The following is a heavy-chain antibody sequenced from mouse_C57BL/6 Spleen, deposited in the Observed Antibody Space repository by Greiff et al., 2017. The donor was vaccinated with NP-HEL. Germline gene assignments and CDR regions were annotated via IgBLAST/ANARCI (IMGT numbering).Heavy chain of an antibody. CDR3: ARPSDGGWFAY. Sequence: EVMLVESGGDLVKPGGSLKLSCAASGFTFSSYGMSWVRQTPDKRLEWVATISSGGSYTYYPDSVKGRFTISRDNANNTLYLQMSRLKSEDTAMYYCARPSDGGWFAYWGQGTLVTVSA. CDR1: GFTFSSYG. D-gene: IGHD2-3*01. V-gene: IGHV5-6*01. J-gene: IGHJ3*01. CDR2: ISSGGSYT.